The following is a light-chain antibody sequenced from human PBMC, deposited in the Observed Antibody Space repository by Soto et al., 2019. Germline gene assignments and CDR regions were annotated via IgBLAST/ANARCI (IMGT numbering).Light chain of an antibody. V-gene: IGKV1-39*01. CDR2: AAS. CDR1: QSISSY. CDR3: KQRYSTPTWT. J-gene: IGKJ1*01. Sequence: DIQMTQSPSSLSASVGDRVTITCRASQSISSYLNWYQQKPGKAPKLLIYAASSLQSGVPSRFSGSGYGTDFTLTISSLQPEDFATYYCKQRYSTPTWTFGQGTKVEIK.